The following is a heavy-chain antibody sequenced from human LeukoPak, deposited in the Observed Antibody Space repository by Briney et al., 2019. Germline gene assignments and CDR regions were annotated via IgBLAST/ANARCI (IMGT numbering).Heavy chain of an antibody. Sequence: GGSLRLSCAASGFTFSSCAMSWVRQAPGKGLEWVSAISGSGGSTYYADSVKGRFPISRDNSKNTLYLQMNSLRAEDTAVYYCAKVQNYYDSSGYRQFDPWGQGTLVTVSS. D-gene: IGHD3-22*01. CDR3: AKVQNYYDSSGYRQFDP. J-gene: IGHJ5*02. CDR1: GFTFSSCA. V-gene: IGHV3-23*01. CDR2: ISGSGGST.